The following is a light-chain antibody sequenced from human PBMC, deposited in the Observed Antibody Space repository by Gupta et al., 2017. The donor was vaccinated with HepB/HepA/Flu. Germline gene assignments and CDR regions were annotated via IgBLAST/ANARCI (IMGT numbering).Light chain of an antibody. Sequence: ENVLTQSPGTLSWSPGETAPLSCRASQSVRNNFVAWYQQTPGQAPRLLIYGASNRATGIPDRFSASGSGTDFTFTINSLEPEDFAVYHCQQDCSMPRTFGQGTKVEIK. J-gene: IGKJ1*01. CDR2: GAS. V-gene: IGKV3-20*01. CDR3: QQDCSMPRT. CDR1: QSVRNNF.